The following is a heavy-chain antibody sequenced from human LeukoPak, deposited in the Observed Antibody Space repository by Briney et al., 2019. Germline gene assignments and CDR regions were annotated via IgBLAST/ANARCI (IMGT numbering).Heavy chain of an antibody. J-gene: IGHJ4*02. CDR2: ISSSSSYI. D-gene: IGHD5-18*01. CDR3: ARDRWGYSYGGD. Sequence: GGSLRLSCAASGFTFSSYEMNWVRQAPGKGLEWVSSISSSSSYIYYADSVKGRFTISRDNAKNSLYLQMNSLRAEDTAVYYCARDRWGYSYGGDWGQGTLVTVSS. V-gene: IGHV3-21*01. CDR1: GFTFSSYE.